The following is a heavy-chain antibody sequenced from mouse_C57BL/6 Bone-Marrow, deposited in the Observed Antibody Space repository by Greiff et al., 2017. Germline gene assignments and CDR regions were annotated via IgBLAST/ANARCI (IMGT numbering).Heavy chain of an antibody. CDR1: GYTFTSYW. D-gene: IGHD2-12*01. V-gene: IGHV1-53*01. Sequence: VQLQQSGTELVKPGASVKLSCKASGYTFTSYWMHWVKQRPGQGLEWIGNINPSNGGTNYNEKFKSKATLTVDNSSSTAYMQLSSLTSEDSAVYDCARGTSYYAGVAYWCQGTPVTVSA. CDR3: ARGTSYYAGVAY. CDR2: INPSNGGT. J-gene: IGHJ3*01.